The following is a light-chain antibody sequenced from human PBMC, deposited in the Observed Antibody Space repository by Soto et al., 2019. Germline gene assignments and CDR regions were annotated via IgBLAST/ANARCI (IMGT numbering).Light chain of an antibody. CDR2: DAS. CDR3: QQRSSWPQT. J-gene: IGKJ1*01. Sequence: EIVLTQSPDILSLSPGERATLSCRASQSVSYYLAWYQQKPGQAPRLLIYDASNRATGIPARFSGSGSGTDFTLTISSLEPEDFEVYYCQQRSSWPQTFGQGTKVDIE. CDR1: QSVSYY. V-gene: IGKV3-11*01.